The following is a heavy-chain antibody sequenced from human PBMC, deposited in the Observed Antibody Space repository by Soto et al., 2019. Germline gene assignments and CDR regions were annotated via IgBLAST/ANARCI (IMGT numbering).Heavy chain of an antibody. CDR2: IFYNGST. CDR1: GGSISHYH. J-gene: IGHJ5*02. Sequence: QLQLQESGPGLVKPSETLSLTCTVSGGSISHYHWNWIRQAPGKGMEWIGYIFYNGSTPYNPSLTSRVTIPVDMSKNRLSLTLTSVTAADTAVYYCARSFYPWGQGTLVTVSS. CDR3: ARSFYP. V-gene: IGHV4-59*01.